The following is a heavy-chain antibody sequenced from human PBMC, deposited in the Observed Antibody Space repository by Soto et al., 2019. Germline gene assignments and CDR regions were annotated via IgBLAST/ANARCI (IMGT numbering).Heavy chain of an antibody. V-gene: IGHV4-59*01. CDR1: GGSISSYY. CDR2: IYYSGST. Sequence: PSETLSLTCTVSGGSISSYYWSWIRQPPGKGLEWIGYIYYSGSTNYNPSLKSRVTISVDTSKNQFSLKLSSVTAADTAVYYCARDYREIPHYDSSGHFDYWGQGTLVTVSS. D-gene: IGHD3-22*01. CDR3: ARDYREIPHYDSSGHFDY. J-gene: IGHJ4*02.